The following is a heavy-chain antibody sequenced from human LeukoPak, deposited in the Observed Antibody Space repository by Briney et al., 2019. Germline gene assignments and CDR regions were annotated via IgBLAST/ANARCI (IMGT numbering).Heavy chain of an antibody. Sequence: GGSLRLSCVASGFTFSSHSMHWVRQAPDKGLEWVAFARYDGINKYYADSVQGRFTVSRDNSKNTLYLQINSLRIEDTALYYCAKSYGGNFFDYWGQGTLVTVSS. D-gene: IGHD4-23*01. CDR1: GFTFSSHS. V-gene: IGHV3-30*02. J-gene: IGHJ4*02. CDR3: AKSYGGNFFDY. CDR2: ARYDGINK.